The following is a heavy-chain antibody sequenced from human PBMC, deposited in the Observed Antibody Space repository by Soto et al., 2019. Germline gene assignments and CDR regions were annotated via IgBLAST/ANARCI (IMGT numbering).Heavy chain of an antibody. Sequence: EVQLVESGGGLVQPGGSLRLSCAASGFTFSSYWMHWVRQAPGKGLVWVSRINSDGSSTSYADSEKGRFTISRDNAKNTLYLQMKSLRAEDTAVYYCARDPSYDILRPDYMDVWGKGTTVTVSS. J-gene: IGHJ6*03. CDR2: INSDGSST. D-gene: IGHD3-9*01. CDR3: ARDPSYDILRPDYMDV. V-gene: IGHV3-74*01. CDR1: GFTFSSYW.